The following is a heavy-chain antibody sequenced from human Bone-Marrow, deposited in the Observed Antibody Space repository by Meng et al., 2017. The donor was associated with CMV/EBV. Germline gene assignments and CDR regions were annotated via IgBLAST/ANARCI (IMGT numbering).Heavy chain of an antibody. V-gene: IGHV3-48*01. D-gene: IGHD5-24*01. CDR2: ISSSNISI. CDR3: ARGWLQFDY. Sequence: GGSLRLSCAASGFTFSNYAMNWVRQAPGKGLEWISYISSSNISIYYADSVRGRFTISRGNAKNSLFLQMNSLRADDTALYFCARGWLQFDYWGQGALVTVSS. CDR1: GFTFSNYA. J-gene: IGHJ4*02.